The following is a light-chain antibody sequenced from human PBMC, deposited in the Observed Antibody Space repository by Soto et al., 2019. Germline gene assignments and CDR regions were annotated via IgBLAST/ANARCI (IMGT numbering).Light chain of an antibody. CDR1: QDISNY. CDR3: QQYDNLPIFT. J-gene: IGKJ3*01. CDR2: DAS. Sequence: DIQMTQSPSSLSASVGDRVTITCQASQDISNYLYWYQQKPGKAPKLLIYDASNLETGVPSRFSGSGSGTDFTFTISSLQPEDIATYYCQQYDNLPIFTFGPGTKVDIK. V-gene: IGKV1-33*01.